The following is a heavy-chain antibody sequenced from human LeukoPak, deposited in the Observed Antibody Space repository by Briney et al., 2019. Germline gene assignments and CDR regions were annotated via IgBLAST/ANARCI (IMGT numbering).Heavy chain of an antibody. V-gene: IGHV1-69*06. CDR2: IIPIFGTA. CDR3: ARVPVGYCSGGSCFTSYYFDY. D-gene: IGHD2-15*01. J-gene: IGHJ4*02. Sequence: SVKVSCKASGGTFSSYAISWVRQAPGQGLEWMGGIIPIFGTANYAQKFLGRVTITADKSTSTAYMELSSLRSEDTAVYYCARVPVGYCSGGSCFTSYYFDYWGQGTLVTVSS. CDR1: GGTFSSYA.